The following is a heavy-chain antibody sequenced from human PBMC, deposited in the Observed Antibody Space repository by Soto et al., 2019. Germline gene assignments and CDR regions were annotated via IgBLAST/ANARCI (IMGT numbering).Heavy chain of an antibody. CDR2: INPSAGRT. CDR1: GYTFTSYY. D-gene: IGHD2-15*01. Sequence: ASVTVSCKASGYTFTSYYMHWVRQAPGQGREWMGIINPSAGRTSFAQTVQGRATMTRPTSTSTVYMELSSLKSEETALYYCASGKMGYCSSGSGTSYCGMDVWSQGTTVTDS. CDR3: ASGKMGYCSSGSGTSYCGMDV. V-gene: IGHV1-46*01. J-gene: IGHJ6*02.